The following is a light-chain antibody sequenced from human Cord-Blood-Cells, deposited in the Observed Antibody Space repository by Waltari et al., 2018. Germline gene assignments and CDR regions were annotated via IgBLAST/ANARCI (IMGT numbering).Light chain of an antibody. J-gene: IGLJ1*01. CDR2: EVS. V-gene: IGLV2-14*01. CDR3: SSYTSSSTLV. Sequence: QSALTQPASVSGSPGQSITISCTGTSSDVGGYNNVSWYQQHPGKAPKLMIYEVSKRPSGVSNRFSGSKSGNTASLTISGLQAEDEADYYCSSYTSSSTLVFGTGTKVTVL. CDR1: SSDVGGYNN.